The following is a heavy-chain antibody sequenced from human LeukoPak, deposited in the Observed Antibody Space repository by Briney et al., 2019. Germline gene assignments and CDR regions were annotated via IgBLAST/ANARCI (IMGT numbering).Heavy chain of an antibody. CDR3: AKTEVPDYYDSSGYSD. J-gene: IGHJ4*02. CDR1: GFTFSSYG. D-gene: IGHD3-22*01. Sequence: GGSLRLSCAASGFTFSSYGMHWVRQAPGKGLEWVAVISYDGSNKYYADSVKGRFTISRDNSKNTLYLQMNSLRAEDTAVYCCAKTEVPDYYDSSGYSDWGQGTLVTVSS. CDR2: ISYDGSNK. V-gene: IGHV3-30*18.